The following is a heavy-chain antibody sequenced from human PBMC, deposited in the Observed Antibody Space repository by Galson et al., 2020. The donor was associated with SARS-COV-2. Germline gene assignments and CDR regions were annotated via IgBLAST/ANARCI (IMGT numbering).Heavy chain of an antibody. D-gene: IGHD5-18*01. J-gene: IGHJ4*02. CDR2: IYYNGNT. Sequence: SETLSPTCTVSGDSISGNNYYWGWIRQPPGKGLEWIGSIYYNGNTYQNPSLKSRVTISVDTSKNQFSLKVSSVTAADTAVYYCARPLRAYTYGAFDSWGQGTLVTVSS. V-gene: IGHV4-39*01. CDR1: GDSISGNNYY. CDR3: ARPLRAYTYGAFDS.